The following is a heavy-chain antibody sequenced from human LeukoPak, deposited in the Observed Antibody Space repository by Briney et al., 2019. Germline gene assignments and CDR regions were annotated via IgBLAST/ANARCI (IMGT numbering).Heavy chain of an antibody. D-gene: IGHD2-8*01. CDR3: VKDAWPRNGIFDPFDI. CDR1: GFTFRDYA. J-gene: IGHJ3*02. V-gene: IGHV3-23*01. Sequence: GGSLRLSCAASGFTFRDYAMNWVRQAPGKGLEGVSHVGGDDATSYTDSVKDRFTISRDNSKSTLSLQMNNLRLKDTALYYCVKDAWPRNGIFDPFDIWGQGTLVTVSS. CDR2: VGGDDAT.